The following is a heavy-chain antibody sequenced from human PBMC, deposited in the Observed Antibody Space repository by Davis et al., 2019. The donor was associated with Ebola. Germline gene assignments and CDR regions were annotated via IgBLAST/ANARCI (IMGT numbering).Heavy chain of an antibody. D-gene: IGHD3-22*01. CDR3: AREGGGNYDSSGYVFDI. J-gene: IGHJ3*02. V-gene: IGHV1-46*01. Sequence: ASVKVSCKASGYRFTSYYMHWVRQAPGQGLEWMGIINPITGGTSYAQNFQVRVNMTRDTSTSTVYMELSSLRSEDTAVYYCAREGGGNYDSSGYVFDIWGQGTMVKVSS. CDR1: GYRFTSYY. CDR2: INPITGGT.